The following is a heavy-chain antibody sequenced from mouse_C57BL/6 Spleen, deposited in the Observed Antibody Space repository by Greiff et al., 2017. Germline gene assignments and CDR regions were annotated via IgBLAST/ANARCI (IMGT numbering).Heavy chain of an antibody. Sequence: EVKLVESGPELVKPGASVKISCKASGYSFTDYNMNWVKQSNGKSLEWIGVINTNYGTTSYNQKFKGKATLTVDQSSSTAYMQLNSLTSEDSAVYYCARAAQATSFDYWGQGTSLTVSS. CDR3: ARAAQATSFDY. CDR1: GYSFTDYN. J-gene: IGHJ2*02. D-gene: IGHD3-2*02. CDR2: INTNYGTT. V-gene: IGHV1-39*01.